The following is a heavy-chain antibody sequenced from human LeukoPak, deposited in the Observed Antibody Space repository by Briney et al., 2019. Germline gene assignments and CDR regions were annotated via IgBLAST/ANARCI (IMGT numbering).Heavy chain of an antibody. Sequence: GSSVKVSCKASGGTFSSYAISWVRQAPGQGLEWMGGIIPIFGTANYAQKLQGRVTITADESTSTAYMELSSLRSEDTAVYYCARGIVVVPAAKGPGGYYYYGMDVWGKGTTVTVSS. CDR3: ARGIVVVPAAKGPGGYYYYGMDV. D-gene: IGHD2-2*01. CDR2: IIPIFGTA. V-gene: IGHV1-69*01. CDR1: GGTFSSYA. J-gene: IGHJ6*04.